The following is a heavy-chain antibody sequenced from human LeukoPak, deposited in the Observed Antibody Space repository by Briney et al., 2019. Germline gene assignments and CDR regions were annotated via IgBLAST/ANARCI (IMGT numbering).Heavy chain of an antibody. CDR3: AKGYDSSVHPHPFDI. CDR1: GFIFSSYV. J-gene: IGHJ3*02. V-gene: IGHV3-23*01. Sequence: PGGSLRLSCAAPGFIFSSYVMSWVRQARGEGVEWGSAICGSGGSTYYAASVKGPFTNSRDNSNNPLYLQMNSLRAQDTAVYYCAKGYDSSVHPHPFDIWGQGTMVTVPS. D-gene: IGHD3-22*01. CDR2: ICGSGGST.